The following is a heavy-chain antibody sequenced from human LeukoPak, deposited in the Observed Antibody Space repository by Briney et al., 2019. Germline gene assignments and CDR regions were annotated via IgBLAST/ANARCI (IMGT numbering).Heavy chain of an antibody. J-gene: IGHJ5*02. CDR2: IHYNGNT. Sequence: SETLSLTCTVSGGSISSYYWSWVRQPPGKGLEWIGYIHYNGNTNYNPSLKSRVTMSVDTSKSQLSLKLTSVTAADTAMYYCATVTGPWGQGTLVIVSS. CDR1: GGSISSYY. V-gene: IGHV4-59*01. D-gene: IGHD2-8*02. CDR3: ATVTGP.